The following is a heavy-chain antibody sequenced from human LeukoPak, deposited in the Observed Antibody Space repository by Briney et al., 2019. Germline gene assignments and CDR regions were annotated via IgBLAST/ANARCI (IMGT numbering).Heavy chain of an antibody. D-gene: IGHD6-13*01. CDR3: ARSFSSSWYIGKYYFDY. J-gene: IGHJ4*02. CDR2: INHSGST. CDR1: GGSFSGYY. V-gene: IGHV4-34*01. Sequence: SETLSLTCAVYGGSFSGYYWSRIRQPPGKGLEWIGEINHSGSTNYNPSLKSRVTISVDTSKDQFSLKLSSVTAADTAVYYCARSFSSSWYIGKYYFDYWGQGTLVTVSS.